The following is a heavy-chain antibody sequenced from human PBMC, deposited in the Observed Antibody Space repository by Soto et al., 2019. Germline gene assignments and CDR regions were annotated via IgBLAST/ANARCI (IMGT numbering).Heavy chain of an antibody. CDR2: ISYDGSNK. CDR1: GFTFSSYA. D-gene: IGHD2-21*01. CDR3: ARGFTGFHGATFDY. V-gene: IGHV3-30-3*01. J-gene: IGHJ4*02. Sequence: GGSLRLSCAASGFTFSSYAMHWVRQAPGKGLEWVAVISYDGSNKYYADSVKGRFTISRDNSKNTLYLQMNSLRAEDTAVYYCARGFTGFHGATFDYWGQGTLVTVSS.